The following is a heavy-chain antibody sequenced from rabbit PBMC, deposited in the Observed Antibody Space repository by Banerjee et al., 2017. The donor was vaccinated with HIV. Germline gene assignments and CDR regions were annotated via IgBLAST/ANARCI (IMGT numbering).Heavy chain of an antibody. J-gene: IGHJ4*01. CDR1: GFSFSSSYW. D-gene: IGHD6-1*01. CDR2: IYTGSSGST. Sequence: QEQLEKSGGDLVKPEGSLTLTCTASGFSFSSSYWICWVRQAPGKGLEWIACIYTGSSGSTYYASWAKGRFTISKTSSTTVTLQMTSLTAADTATYFCARSPYYTYDYDYANNLWGPGTLVTVS. V-gene: IGHV1S45*01. CDR3: ARSPYYTYDYDYANNL.